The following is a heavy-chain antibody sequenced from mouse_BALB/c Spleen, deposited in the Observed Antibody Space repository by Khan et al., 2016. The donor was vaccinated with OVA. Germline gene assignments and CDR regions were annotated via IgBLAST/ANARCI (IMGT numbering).Heavy chain of an antibody. CDR1: GYTFTSYW. Sequence: QVQLQQPGAELVKAGASVKMSCKASGYTFTSYWMHWVKQRLGQGLEWFAETNPTNGRTYYNEKFKSKATLTVGKSSSTAYMLLSGPTFEDSAVYYYARIKKIVATYFDYWGQGTTLTVSS. CDR2: TNPTNGRT. D-gene: IGHD1-1*01. CDR3: ARIKKIVATYFDY. J-gene: IGHJ2*01. V-gene: IGHV1S81*02.